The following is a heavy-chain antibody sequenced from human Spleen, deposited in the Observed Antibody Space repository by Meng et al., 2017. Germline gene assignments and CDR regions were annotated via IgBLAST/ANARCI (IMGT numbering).Heavy chain of an antibody. CDR3: TRDGYSDCSRTSCFDY. CDR2: IDTKTGSP. CDR1: GYPLTSYA. J-gene: IGHJ4*02. D-gene: IGHD2-2*01. Sequence: GRLVQSRLELGRSGASVKVSCKASGYPLTSYAINWLRRAPGQGLEWMGWIDTKTGSPRYAQGFKGRLVFSSDTSVSTAYLEISGLKADDTAVYYCTRDGYSDCSRTSCFDYWGQGTLVTVSS. V-gene: IGHV7-4-1*02.